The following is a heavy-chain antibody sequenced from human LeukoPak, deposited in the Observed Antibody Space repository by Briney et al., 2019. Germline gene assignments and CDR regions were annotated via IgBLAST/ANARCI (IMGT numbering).Heavy chain of an antibody. Sequence: RASVKVSCKASGYTFTSYGISWVRQAPGQGLEWMGWISAHNGNTNYAQKLQGRVTMTTDTSTSTAYMELRSLRSDDTAVYYCARVSGHSSSSPLLLWFGELSTPCYYFDYWGQGTLVTVSS. J-gene: IGHJ4*02. CDR3: ARVSGHSSSSPLLLWFGELSTPCYYFDY. D-gene: IGHD3-10*01. CDR2: ISAHNGNT. CDR1: GYTFTSYG. V-gene: IGHV1-18*01.